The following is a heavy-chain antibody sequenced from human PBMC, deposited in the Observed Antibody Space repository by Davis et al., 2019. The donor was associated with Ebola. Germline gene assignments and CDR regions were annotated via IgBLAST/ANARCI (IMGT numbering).Heavy chain of an antibody. CDR2: IIPILGIA. CDR1: GGTFSSYA. V-gene: IGHV1-69*04. CDR3: ARDSEQPVYSLGP. Sequence: AASVKVSCKASGGTFSSYAISWVRQAPGQGLEWMGRIIPILGIANYAQKFQGRVTITADKSTSTAYMELSSLRSEDTAVYYCARDSEQPVYSLGPWGQGTLVTVSS. D-gene: IGHD6-6*01. J-gene: IGHJ4*02.